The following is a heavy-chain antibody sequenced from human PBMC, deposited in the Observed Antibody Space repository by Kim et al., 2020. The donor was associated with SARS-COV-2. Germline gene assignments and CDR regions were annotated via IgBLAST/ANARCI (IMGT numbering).Heavy chain of an antibody. V-gene: IGHV3-30*04. CDR3: ARESYYDYVWGSYRQSYFDY. D-gene: IGHD3-16*02. Sequence: GGSLRLSCAASGFTFSSYAMHWVRQAPGKGLEWVAVISYDGSNKYYADSVKGRFTISRDNSKNTLYLQMNSLRAEDTAVYYCARESYYDYVWGSYRQSYFDYWGQGTLVTVSS. CDR1: GFTFSSYA. J-gene: IGHJ4*02. CDR2: ISYDGSNK.